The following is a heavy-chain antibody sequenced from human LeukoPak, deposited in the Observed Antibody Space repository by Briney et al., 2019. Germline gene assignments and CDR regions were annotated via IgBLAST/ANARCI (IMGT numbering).Heavy chain of an antibody. D-gene: IGHD3-10*01. Sequence: GGSLRLSCAASGFTFSSYGMHWVRQAPGKGLEWVAVISYDGSNKYYADSVKGRFTISRDNSKNTLYLQMNSLRAEDTAVYYCARDLLGYYGSGAFDIWGQGTMVTVSS. V-gene: IGHV3-30*03. CDR1: GFTFSSYG. CDR3: ARDLLGYYGSGAFDI. J-gene: IGHJ3*02. CDR2: ISYDGSNK.